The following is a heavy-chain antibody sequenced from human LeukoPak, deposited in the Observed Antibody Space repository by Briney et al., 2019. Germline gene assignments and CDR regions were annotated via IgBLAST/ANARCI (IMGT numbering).Heavy chain of an antibody. D-gene: IGHD3-10*01. CDR1: GGSISSHY. V-gene: IGHV4-59*11. Sequence: SETLSLTCTVSGGSISSHYWSWIRQPPGKGLEWIGYIDYSGSTNYNPSLKSRVTLSVDTSKCQFSLNLSSVTAADTAVYYCARAVRMYYYASGSWYYFDYWGQGTLVTVSS. CDR3: ARAVRMYYYASGSWYYFDY. CDR2: IDYSGST. J-gene: IGHJ4*02.